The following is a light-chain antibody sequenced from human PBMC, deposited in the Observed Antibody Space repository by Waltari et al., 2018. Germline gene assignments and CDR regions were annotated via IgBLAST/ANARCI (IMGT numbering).Light chain of an antibody. J-gene: IGLJ2*01. CDR2: EVS. Sequence: QSALTQPPSASGSPGQSVTISCTRTSSYGGTYTSVPRYQQRPGKAPKLLIYEVSKRPSGVPARFSGSKSGNTASLTVSGLQGEDEADYYCSSHAGSNNVIFGGGIKLTVL. CDR1: SSYGGTYTS. V-gene: IGLV2-8*01. CDR3: SSHAGSNNVI.